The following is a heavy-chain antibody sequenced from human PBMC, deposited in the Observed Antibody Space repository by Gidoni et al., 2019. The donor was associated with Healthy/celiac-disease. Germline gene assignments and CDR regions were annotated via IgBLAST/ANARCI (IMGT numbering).Heavy chain of an antibody. CDR1: GGSISSYY. V-gene: IGHV4-59*08. J-gene: IGHJ4*02. Sequence: QVQLQESGPGLVKPSETLSLTCTVSGGSISSYYWSWIRQPPGKGLEWIGYIYYSGSTNYNPSLKSRVTISVDTSKNQFSLKLSSVTAADTAVYYCARHAGGDETTLAYWGQGTLVTVSS. CDR2: IYYSGST. CDR3: ARHAGGDETTLAY. D-gene: IGHD2-21*02.